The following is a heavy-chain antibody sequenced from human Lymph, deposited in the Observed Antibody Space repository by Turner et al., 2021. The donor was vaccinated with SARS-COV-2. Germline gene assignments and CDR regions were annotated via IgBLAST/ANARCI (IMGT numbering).Heavy chain of an antibody. CDR3: ARDLGTYGMDV. V-gene: IGHV3-53*01. CDR1: GIIVSRNY. J-gene: IGHJ6*02. D-gene: IGHD6-13*01. Sequence: EVQLAEAGGGLTQPGGSLRPSCAASGIIVSRNYMNWVGQAPGKGLEWISVIYSGGTTYYADSVKGRFTISRDNSKNTLYLQMNSLGVEDTAVYYCARDLGTYGMDVWGQGTTVTVSS. CDR2: IYSGGTT.